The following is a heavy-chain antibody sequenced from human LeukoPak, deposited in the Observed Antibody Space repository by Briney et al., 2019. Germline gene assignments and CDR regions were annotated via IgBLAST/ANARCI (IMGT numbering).Heavy chain of an antibody. Sequence: GGSLRLSCAASGFTFSTYAMSWVRQAPGKGLEWVSSISGNGGNTHYEDSVKGRFTISRDNSNNTLYLHLHSLRAEDTAVYYCAKDELWFGESQYYFDYWGQGTLVTVSS. V-gene: IGHV3-23*01. D-gene: IGHD3-10*01. J-gene: IGHJ4*02. CDR2: ISGNGGNT. CDR1: GFTFSTYA. CDR3: AKDELWFGESQYYFDY.